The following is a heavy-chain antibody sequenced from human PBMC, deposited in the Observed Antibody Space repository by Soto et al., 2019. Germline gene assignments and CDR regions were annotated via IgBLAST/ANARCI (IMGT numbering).Heavy chain of an antibody. CDR1: GDSVSSNSAA. V-gene: IGHV6-1*01. CDR2: TYYRSKWYN. J-gene: IGHJ6*02. Sequence: PSQTLSLTCAISGDSVSSNSAAWNWIRQSPSRGLEWLGRTYYRSKWYNDYAVSVKSRITINPDTSKNQFSLQLNSVTPEDTAVYYCALGVAVDGPYYYYGMDVWGQGTRVTVSS. D-gene: IGHD6-19*01. CDR3: ALGVAVDGPYYYYGMDV.